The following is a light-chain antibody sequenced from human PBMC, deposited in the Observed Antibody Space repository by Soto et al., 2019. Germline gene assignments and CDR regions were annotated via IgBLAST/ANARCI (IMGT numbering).Light chain of an antibody. CDR3: QQYGSSPVT. CDR2: GAS. J-gene: IGKJ3*01. CDR1: QSVSSSY. V-gene: IGKV3-20*01. Sequence: EIVLTQSPGTLSLSPGERATLSCRASQSVSSSYLAWYQQKPGQAPRLLIYGASSSATGIPDRLSGSGSGTDFTLTTSRLEPEDFAVYYCQQYGSSPVTFGPGTKVDIK.